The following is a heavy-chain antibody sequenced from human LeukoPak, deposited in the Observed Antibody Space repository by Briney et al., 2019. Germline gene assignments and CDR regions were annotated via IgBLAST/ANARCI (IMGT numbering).Heavy chain of an antibody. J-gene: IGHJ5*02. V-gene: IGHV1-8*01. CDR1: GYTFTSYD. CDR2: MNPNSGNT. Sequence: ASVKVSCKASGYTFTSYDINWVRQATGQGPEWMGWMNPNSGNTGYAQKFQGRVTMTMNTSINTAYMELSSVRSDDTAVYYCGGAQRGGHMWFAPWGQGTLVTVSP. CDR3: GGAQRGGHMWFAP. D-gene: IGHD3-16*01.